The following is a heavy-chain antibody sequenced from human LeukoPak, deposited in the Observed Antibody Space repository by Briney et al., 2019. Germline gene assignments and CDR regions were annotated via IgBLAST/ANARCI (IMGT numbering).Heavy chain of an antibody. V-gene: IGHV4-34*01. Sequence: SETLSLTCAVYGGSFSAYYWSWIRQPPGKGLEWIGEINHSGSTNYHPSLKSRVTISVDTSKNQFSLKLSSVTAADTAVYYCARAIVRGVMSYPYYGMDVWGQGTTVTVSS. CDR2: INHSGST. J-gene: IGHJ6*02. CDR3: ARAIVRGVMSYPYYGMDV. D-gene: IGHD3-10*01. CDR1: GGSFSAYY.